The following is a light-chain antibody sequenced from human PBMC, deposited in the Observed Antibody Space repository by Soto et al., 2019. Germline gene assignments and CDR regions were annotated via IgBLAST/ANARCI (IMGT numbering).Light chain of an antibody. CDR3: QQYYGSPGIT. Sequence: EIVLTQSPGTLSLSPGERATLSCKARQSVSTNYLAWYQQKPGQAPRLLIYGASSRATGIPDRFSGGGSGTDFTLTISRLEPEDFAVYYCQQYYGSPGITFGQGTRLEIK. V-gene: IGKV3-20*01. CDR1: QSVSTNY. J-gene: IGKJ5*01. CDR2: GAS.